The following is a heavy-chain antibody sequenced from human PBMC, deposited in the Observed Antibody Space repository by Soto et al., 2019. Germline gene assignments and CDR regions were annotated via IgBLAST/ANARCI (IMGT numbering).Heavy chain of an antibody. J-gene: IGHJ6*02. D-gene: IGHD1-1*01. CDR3: AREGATTAWAVDYYYYGMDV. Sequence: GGSLRLSCAASGFTFSSYWMSWVRQAPGKGLEWVANIKQDGSEKYYVDSVKGRFTISRDNAKNSLYLQMNSLRAEDTAVYYCAREGATTAWAVDYYYYGMDVWGQGTTVTVSS. CDR2: IKQDGSEK. CDR1: GFTFSSYW. V-gene: IGHV3-7*05.